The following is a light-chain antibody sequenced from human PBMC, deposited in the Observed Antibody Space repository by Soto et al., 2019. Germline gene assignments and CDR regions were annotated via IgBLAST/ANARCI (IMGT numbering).Light chain of an antibody. V-gene: IGKV1-39*01. CDR1: QSLLYSNGKTY. J-gene: IGKJ2*01. Sequence: MTQTPLSLSVTPGQTASISCKSGQSLLYSNGKTYLNWYQQKPGKAPRLLIYDASSLLSGVPSRFSGSGSGTDFTLTIASLQPEDFSTYYCQQSDSTPYTFGQGTKVDI. CDR2: DAS. CDR3: QQSDSTPYT.